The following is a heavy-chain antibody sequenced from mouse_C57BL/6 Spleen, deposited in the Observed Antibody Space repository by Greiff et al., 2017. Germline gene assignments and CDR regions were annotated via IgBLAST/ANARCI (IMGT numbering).Heavy chain of an antibody. CDR2: IWWDDDK. CDR1: GFSLSTFGMG. CDR3: ARIIYYDYDDYAMDY. D-gene: IGHD2-4*01. J-gene: IGHJ4*01. V-gene: IGHV8-8*01. Sequence: QVTLKESGPGILQPSQTLSLSCSFSGFSLSTFGMGVGWIRQPSGQGLEWLAHIWWDDDKYYNPVLKSRLTISKDTSKNQVFLKIANVDTADTATYYCARIIYYDYDDYAMDYWGQGTSVTVSS.